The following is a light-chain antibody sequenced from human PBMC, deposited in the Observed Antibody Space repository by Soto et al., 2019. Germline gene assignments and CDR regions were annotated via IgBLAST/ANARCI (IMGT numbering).Light chain of an antibody. V-gene: IGKV3-20*01. J-gene: IGKJ1*01. CDR3: QHYARSVGT. CDR1: QSASSSY. CDR2: GAS. Sequence: EIALTQSPGTLSLSPGERATVSRRASQSASSSYLAWYQQKPGQAPRILISGASNRATGIPDRFSGSGSGTDFTLTISRLEPEDFAVYYCQHYARSVGTFGQGTRVEIK.